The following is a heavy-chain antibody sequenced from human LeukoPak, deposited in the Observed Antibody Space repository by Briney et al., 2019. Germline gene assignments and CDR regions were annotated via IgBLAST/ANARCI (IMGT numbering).Heavy chain of an antibody. J-gene: IGHJ4*02. D-gene: IGHD1-26*01. CDR1: GFTFSSYA. CDR3: AKGAEEWELLGENYFDY. CDR2: ISGSGGST. V-gene: IGHV3-23*01. Sequence: PGGSLRLSCAASGFTFSSYAMSWVRQAPGKGLEWVSAISGSGGSTYYADSVKGRFTISRDNSKNTLYLQMNSLRAEDTAVYYCAKGAEEWELLGENYFDYWGQGTLVTVSS.